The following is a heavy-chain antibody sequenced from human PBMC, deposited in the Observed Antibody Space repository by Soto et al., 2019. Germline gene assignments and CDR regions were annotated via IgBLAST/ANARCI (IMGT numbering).Heavy chain of an antibody. CDR1: GGTFSSYA. CDR2: IIPIFGTA. J-gene: IGHJ6*02. V-gene: IGHV1-69*13. D-gene: IGHD5-18*01. Sequence: GASVKVSCKASGGTFSSYAISWVRQAPGQGLEWMGGIIPIFGTANYAQKFQGRVTITADESTSTAYMELSSLRSEDTAVYYCARAFFSYGFLVRVYYYGMDVWGQGTTVTVSS. CDR3: ARAFFSYGFLVRVYYYGMDV.